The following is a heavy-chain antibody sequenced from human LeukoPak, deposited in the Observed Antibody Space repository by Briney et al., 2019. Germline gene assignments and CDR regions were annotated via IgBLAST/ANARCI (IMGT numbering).Heavy chain of an antibody. CDR3: ARHVSAYNPHWYFDL. J-gene: IGHJ2*01. V-gene: IGHV4-4*07. D-gene: IGHD5-24*01. Sequence: SETLSLTCTVSGGSISSYYWSWIRQPAGKGLEWIGRIYTSGSTNYNPSLKSRVTMSVDTSKNQLSLNLRSLTAADTAVYYCARHVSAYNPHWYFDLWGRGTLVTVSA. CDR1: GGSISSYY. CDR2: IYTSGST.